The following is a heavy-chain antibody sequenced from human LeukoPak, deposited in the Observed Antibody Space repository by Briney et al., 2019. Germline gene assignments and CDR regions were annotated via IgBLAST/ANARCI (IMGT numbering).Heavy chain of an antibody. CDR2: ISYDGSNK. CDR1: GFTFSSYG. J-gene: IGHJ4*02. V-gene: IGHV3-30*03. D-gene: IGHD3-10*01. CDR3: ARESQVLLWFGELGY. Sequence: GGSLRLSCAASGFTFSSYGMHWVRQAPGKGLEWVAVISYDGSNKYYADSVKGRFTISRDNSKNTLYLQMNSLRAEDTAVYYCARESQVLLWFGELGYWGQGTLVTVSS.